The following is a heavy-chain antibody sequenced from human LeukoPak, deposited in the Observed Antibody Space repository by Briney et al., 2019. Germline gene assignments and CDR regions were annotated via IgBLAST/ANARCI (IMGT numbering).Heavy chain of an antibody. Sequence: SQTLSLTCTVSGGSISSGSYYWSWIRQPAGKGLEWIGRIYTSGSTNYNPSLKSRVTISVDTSKNQLSLKLSSVTAADTAVYYCARDRQGFDAFDIWGQGTMVTVSS. CDR1: GGSISSGSYY. J-gene: IGHJ3*02. CDR2: IYTSGST. CDR3: ARDRQGFDAFDI. V-gene: IGHV4-61*02. D-gene: IGHD6-6*01.